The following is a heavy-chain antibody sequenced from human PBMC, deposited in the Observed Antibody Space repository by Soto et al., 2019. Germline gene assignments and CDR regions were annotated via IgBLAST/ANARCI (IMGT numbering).Heavy chain of an antibody. CDR1: GFTFNYYP. D-gene: IGHD6-19*01. CDR3: ARLPGPLVAVLYIYPLDGREAMSDVDV. CDR2: VSFDGSNK. J-gene: IGHJ6*02. V-gene: IGHV3-30-3*01. Sequence: QMQLVESGGGVVQPGGSLRLSCAASGFTFNYYPMHWVRQAPGKGLEWVAVVSFDGSNKYYADSVKGRFTISKDNSKNTLYLQKNSRRREDTAVYYCARLPGPLVAVLYIYPLDGREAMSDVDVWGQGTTVTVSS.